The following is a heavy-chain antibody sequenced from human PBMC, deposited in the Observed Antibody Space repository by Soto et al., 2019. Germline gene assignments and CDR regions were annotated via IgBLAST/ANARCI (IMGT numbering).Heavy chain of an antibody. J-gene: IGHJ6*02. CDR3: ARGQGVVVAAGYPETTYYYYYGMDV. Sequence: SETLSLTCAVYGGSFSGYYWSWIRQPPGKGLEWIGEINHSGSTNYNPSLKSRVTISVDTSKNQFSLKLSSVTAADTAVYYCARGQGVVVAAGYPETTYYYYYGMDVWGQGTTVTVS. CDR1: GGSFSGYY. V-gene: IGHV4-34*01. CDR2: INHSGST. D-gene: IGHD2-15*01.